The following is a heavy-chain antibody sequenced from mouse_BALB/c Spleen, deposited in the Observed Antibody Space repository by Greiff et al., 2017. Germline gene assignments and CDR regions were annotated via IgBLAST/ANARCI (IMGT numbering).Heavy chain of an antibody. CDR2: ISYSGST. J-gene: IGHJ2*01. CDR3: ARGGYFDY. Sequence: EVQLQQSGPGLVKPSQSLSLTCTVTGYSITSDYAWNWIRQFPGNKLEWMGYISYSGSTSYNPSLKSRISITRDTSKNQFFLQLNSVTTEDTATYYCARGGYFDYWGQGTTLTVSS. CDR1: GYSITSDYA. V-gene: IGHV3-2*02.